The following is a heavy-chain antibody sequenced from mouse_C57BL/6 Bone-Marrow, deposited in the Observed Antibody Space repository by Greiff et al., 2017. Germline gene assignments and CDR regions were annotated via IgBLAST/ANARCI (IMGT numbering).Heavy chain of an antibody. CDR2: INPGSGGT. D-gene: IGHD1-1*01. V-gene: IGHV1-54*01. J-gene: IGHJ2*01. CDR1: GYAFTNYL. Sequence: QVQLQQSGAELVRPGTSVKVSCKASGYAFTNYLIEWVKQRPGQGLEWIGVINPGSGGTNYNEKFKGKATLTADKSSSTASMQLSSLTSEDSAVYFCARSDYYGSSYYFDYGGQGTTLTVAS. CDR3: ARSDYYGSSYYFDY.